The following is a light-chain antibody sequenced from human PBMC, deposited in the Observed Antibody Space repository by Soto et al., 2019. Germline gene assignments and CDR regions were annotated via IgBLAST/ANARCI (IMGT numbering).Light chain of an antibody. J-gene: IGKJ4*01. CDR3: QQRSNWHLT. CDR1: QGVSSY. V-gene: IGKV3D-11*01. Sequence: EIVLTQSPATLSLSPGERAPLSCRASQGVSSYLDCYQQKPGQAPRLLISDASNRASGIPARFSGSGPGTDFTLTISSLEPEDFAVYYCQQRSNWHLTFGGGTKVDIK. CDR2: DAS.